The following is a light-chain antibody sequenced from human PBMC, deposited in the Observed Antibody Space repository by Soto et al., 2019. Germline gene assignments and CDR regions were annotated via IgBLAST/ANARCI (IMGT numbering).Light chain of an antibody. Sequence: QSALTQAASVSGFPGQSITISCTGTSSDIGSYNYVSWFQQYPGKAPKLIISEVSNRPSGVSTLFSGSKSGITASLTISGLQAEDEADYYCSSYTTSSTIVFGGGTQLTVL. CDR2: EVS. CDR1: SSDIGSYNY. CDR3: SSYTTSSTIV. V-gene: IGLV2-14*01. J-gene: IGLJ7*01.